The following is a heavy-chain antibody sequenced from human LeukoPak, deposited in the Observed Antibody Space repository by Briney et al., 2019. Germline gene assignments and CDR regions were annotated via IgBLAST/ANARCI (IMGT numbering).Heavy chain of an antibody. D-gene: IGHD4-17*01. V-gene: IGHV4-34*01. Sequence: SETLSHTCAVYGGSFSGYYWSWIRQPPGKGLEWIGEINHSGSTNYNPSLKSRVTISVDTSKNQFSLKLSSVTAADTAVYYCASDYGDYEDWFDPWGQGTLVTVSS. J-gene: IGHJ5*02. CDR1: GGSFSGYY. CDR3: ASDYGDYEDWFDP. CDR2: INHSGST.